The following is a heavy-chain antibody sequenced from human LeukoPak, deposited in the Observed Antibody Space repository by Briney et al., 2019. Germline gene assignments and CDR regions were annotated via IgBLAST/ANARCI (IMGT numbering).Heavy chain of an antibody. V-gene: IGHV2-5*02. D-gene: IGHD3-10*01. CDR2: IYWDDDK. CDR3: AHRRWVWFGSPTYFGY. CDR1: GFSLSTIGVG. Sequence: SGPTLVNPTQTLTLTCTFSGFSLSTIGVGVGWIRQPPGKALEWLALIYWDDDKRYSPSLKSRLTITKDTSKNQVVLTMTNMDPEDTATYYCAHRRWVWFGSPTYFGYWGQGTLVTVSS. J-gene: IGHJ4*02.